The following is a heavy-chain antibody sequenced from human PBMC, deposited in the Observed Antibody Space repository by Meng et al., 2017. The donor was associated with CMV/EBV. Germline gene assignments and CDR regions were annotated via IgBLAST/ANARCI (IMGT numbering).Heavy chain of an antibody. CDR3: ARVGLWELNDNWFDP. J-gene: IGHJ5*02. D-gene: IGHD1-26*01. V-gene: IGHV1-18*01. CDR2: ISAYNGNT. Sequence: SVKVSCKASGYTFTSYGISWVRQAPGQGLEWMGWISAYNGNTNNAQKLQGRVTMSTDTSTSTAYMELRSLKSDDTAVYYCARVGLWELNDNWFDPWGQGTLVTVSS. CDR1: GYTFTSYG.